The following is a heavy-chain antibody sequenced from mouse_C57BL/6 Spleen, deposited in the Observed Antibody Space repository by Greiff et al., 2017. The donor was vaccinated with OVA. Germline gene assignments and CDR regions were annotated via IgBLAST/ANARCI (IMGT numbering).Heavy chain of an antibody. J-gene: IGHJ4*01. V-gene: IGHV1-66*01. CDR3: ARVDYYGSSYAMDY. D-gene: IGHD1-1*01. CDR2: IYTGNGYT. CDR1: GYSFTSYY. Sequence: VQLQQPGPELVKPGPSVKISCKASGYSFTSYYLHWVKQRPGQGLEWIGWIYTGNGYTKYNEKFKGKATLTADTSSSTAYMQLSSLTSEDSAVCYCARVDYYGSSYAMDYWGQGTSVTVSS.